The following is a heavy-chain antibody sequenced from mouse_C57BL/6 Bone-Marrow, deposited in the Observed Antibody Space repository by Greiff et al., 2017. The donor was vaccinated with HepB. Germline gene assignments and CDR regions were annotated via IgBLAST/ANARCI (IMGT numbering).Heavy chain of an antibody. J-gene: IGHJ4*01. V-gene: IGHV14-4*01. D-gene: IGHD1-1*01. CDR1: GFNIKDDY. CDR3: TTGGYYYGSSPYAMDY. Sequence: EVQLKESGAELVRPGASVKLSCTASGFNIKDDYMHWVKQRPEQGLEWIGWIDPENGDTEYASKFQGKATITADTSSNTAYLQLSSLTSEDTAVYYCTTGGYYYGSSPYAMDYWGQGTSVTVSS. CDR2: IDPENGDT.